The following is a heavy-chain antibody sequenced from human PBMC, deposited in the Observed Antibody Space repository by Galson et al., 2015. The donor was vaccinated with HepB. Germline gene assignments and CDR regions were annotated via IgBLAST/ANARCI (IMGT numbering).Heavy chain of an antibody. CDR2: ISWNSGSI. CDR1: GFTFDDYA. D-gene: IGHD3-22*01. CDR3: AKVSRYYYDNSGYYYSFAY. J-gene: IGHJ4*02. V-gene: IGHV3-9*01. Sequence: SLRLSCAASGFTFDDYAMHWVRQAPGKGLEWVSGISWNSGSIGYADSVKGRFTISRDNAKNSLYLQMNSLRAEDTAFYYCAKVSRYYYDNSGYYYSFAYWGQGTLVTVSS.